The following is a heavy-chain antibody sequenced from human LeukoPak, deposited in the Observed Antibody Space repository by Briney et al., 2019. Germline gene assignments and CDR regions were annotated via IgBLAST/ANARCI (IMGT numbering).Heavy chain of an antibody. J-gene: IGHJ4*02. V-gene: IGHV4-30-4*01. CDR3: ARDLPNEGNHLDY. Sequence: SETLSLTCTVSGGSISSGDYYWSWIRQPPGKGLEWIGYIYYSGSTYYNPSLKSRVTISVDTSKNQFSLKLSSVTAADTAVYYCARDLPNEGNHLDYWGQGTLVTVSS. D-gene: IGHD4-23*01. CDR2: IYYSGST. CDR1: GGSISSGDYY.